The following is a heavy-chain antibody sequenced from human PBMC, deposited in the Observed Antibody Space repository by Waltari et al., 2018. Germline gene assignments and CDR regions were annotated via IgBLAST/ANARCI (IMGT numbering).Heavy chain of an antibody. V-gene: IGHV3-23*04. CDR3: AKREYGNTINY. Sequence: EVQLVESGGGLVQPGGSLTLSCAASGFSFTSHAMSWVRQAPGKGLEWVSAINYSGGGTHYADSVKGRFTISRDNSKNTLYLQMNSLRAEDTAIYYCAKREYGNTINYWGQGTLVTVSS. CDR2: INYSGGGT. J-gene: IGHJ4*02. CDR1: GFSFTSHA. D-gene: IGHD6-6*01.